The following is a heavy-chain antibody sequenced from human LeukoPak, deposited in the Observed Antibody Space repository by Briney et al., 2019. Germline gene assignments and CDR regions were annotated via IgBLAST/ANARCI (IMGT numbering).Heavy chain of an antibody. CDR2: IYHSGST. CDR3: ARDPSPGGMYYYDSSGYYYGRNNWFDP. CDR1: GYSISSGYY. D-gene: IGHD3-22*01. J-gene: IGHJ5*02. Sequence: PSETLSLTCTVSGYSISSGYYWGWIRQPPGKGLEWIGSIYHSGSTYYNPSLKSRVTISVDTSKNQFSLKLSPVTAADTAVYYCARDPSPGGMYYYDSSGYYYGRNNWFDPWGQGTLVTVSS. V-gene: IGHV4-38-2*02.